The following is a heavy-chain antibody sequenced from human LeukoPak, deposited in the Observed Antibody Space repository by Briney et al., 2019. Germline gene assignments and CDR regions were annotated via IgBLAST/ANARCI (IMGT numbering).Heavy chain of an antibody. D-gene: IGHD5-18*01. CDR1: GGSISSSSYY. J-gene: IGHJ4*02. CDR3: ARPRRIQRAFDY. V-gene: IGHV4-39*07. CDR2: IYYSGST. Sequence: SETLSLTCTVSGGSISSSSYYWGWIRQPPGKGLEWIGSIYYSGSTYYNPSLKSRVTISVDTSKNQFSLKLSSVTAADTAVYYCARPRRIQRAFDYWGQGTLVTVSS.